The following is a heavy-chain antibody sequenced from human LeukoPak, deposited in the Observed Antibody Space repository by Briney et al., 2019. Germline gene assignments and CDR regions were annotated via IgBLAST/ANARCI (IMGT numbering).Heavy chain of an antibody. V-gene: IGHV3-23*01. CDR3: ARTSGDYHGFDI. D-gene: IGHD4-17*01. J-gene: IGHJ3*02. Sequence: SGGSLRLSCAASGFTFSSYAMSWVRQAPGKGLEWVSAISGSGGSTYYADSVKGRFTISRDNAKNTLYLQMNSLRAEDTAVYYCARTSGDYHGFDIWGQGTMVTVSS. CDR2: ISGSGGST. CDR1: GFTFSSYA.